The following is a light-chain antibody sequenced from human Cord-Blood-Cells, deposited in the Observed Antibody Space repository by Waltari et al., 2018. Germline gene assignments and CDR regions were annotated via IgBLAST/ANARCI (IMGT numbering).Light chain of an antibody. CDR1: SSNIGNNA. CDR3: AAWDDSLNGYV. V-gene: IGLV1-36*01. CDR2: YDD. Sequence: QSVLTQPPSVSEAPRQRVTISCSGSSSNIGNNAVNWYQQLPGKAPKLLIYYDDLLPSRASATSSGSSPGTSASLAISGLQSEDEANYYCAAWDDSLNGYVFRTGTEVTVL. J-gene: IGLJ1*01.